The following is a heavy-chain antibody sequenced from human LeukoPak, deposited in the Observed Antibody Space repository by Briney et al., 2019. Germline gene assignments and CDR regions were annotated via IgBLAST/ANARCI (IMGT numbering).Heavy chain of an antibody. CDR2: IYHSGRT. V-gene: IGHV4-38-2*01. Sequence: SETLSLTCAVYGYSLSSGYYWGWIRQPPGKGLVWIGSIYHSGRTYYNPSLKSRVPISVDTSKNHLSLKLSPQTEAHTAVYYCASWVVIAEIDYWGQGTLVTVSS. CDR3: ASWVVIAEIDY. J-gene: IGHJ4*02. CDR1: GYSLSSGYY. D-gene: IGHD2-21*01.